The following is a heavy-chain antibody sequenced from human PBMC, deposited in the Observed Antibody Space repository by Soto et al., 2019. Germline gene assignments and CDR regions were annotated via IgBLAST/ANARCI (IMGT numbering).Heavy chain of an antibody. CDR2: INPSAGST. CDR3: AGRTASTTDDYYYGMDV. J-gene: IGHJ6*02. Sequence: QVQLVQSGAEVKKPGASVKVSCKASGYTFSSYYMHWVRQAPGQGLEWMGIINPSAGSTSYSPKFKDRVTMTRDTSTSTVYMELSSLRSEDTGVYYCAGRTASTTDDYYYGMDVWGQGTTVTVSS. V-gene: IGHV1-46*03. D-gene: IGHD4-17*01. CDR1: GYTFSSYY.